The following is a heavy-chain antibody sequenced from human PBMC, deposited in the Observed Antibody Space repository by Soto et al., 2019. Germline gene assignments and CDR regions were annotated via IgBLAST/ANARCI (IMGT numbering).Heavy chain of an antibody. CDR1: GGSISSGGYS. V-gene: IGHV4-30-2*01. Sequence: QLQLQESGSGLVKPSQTLSLTCAVSGGSISSGGYSWSWIRQPPGKGLEWIGYIYHSGSTYYNPSRKSRVTISVDSTKNQFSLKLSSVPAADTAVDYCAREGRGGYNSRGFFDYWGQGTLVTVSS. J-gene: IGHJ4*02. CDR3: AREGRGGYNSRGFFDY. CDR2: IYHSGST. D-gene: IGHD5-12*01.